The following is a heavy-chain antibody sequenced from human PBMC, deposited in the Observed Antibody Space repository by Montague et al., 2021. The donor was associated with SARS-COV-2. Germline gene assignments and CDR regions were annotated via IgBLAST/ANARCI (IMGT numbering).Heavy chain of an antibody. V-gene: IGHV4-59*13. CDR3: ARGDVEMATIKSGGPFYHFDY. CDR2: IYYSGST. CDR1: GGSISSYY. J-gene: IGHJ4*02. D-gene: IGHD5-24*01. Sequence: SETLSLTCTVSGGSISSYYWSWIRQPPGKGLEWIGYIYYSGSTNYNPSLKSPATISVDTSKNQFSLKLSSVTAADTAVYYCARGDVEMATIKSGGPFYHFDYWGQGTLVTVSS.